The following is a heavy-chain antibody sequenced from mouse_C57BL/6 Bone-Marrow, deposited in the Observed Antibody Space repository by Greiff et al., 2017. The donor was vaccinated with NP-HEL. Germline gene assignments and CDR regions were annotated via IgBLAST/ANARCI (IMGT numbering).Heavy chain of an antibody. CDR2: IHPNSGST. CDR1: GYTFTSYW. CDR3: ASRLLSGAY. J-gene: IGHJ3*01. D-gene: IGHD2-1*01. V-gene: IGHV1-64*01. Sequence: QVHVKQPGAELVKPGASVKLSCKASGYTFTSYWMHWVKQRPGQGLEWIGMIHPNSGSTNYNEKFKSKATLTVDKSSSTAYMQLSSLTSEDSAVYYCASRLLSGAYWGQGTLVTVSA.